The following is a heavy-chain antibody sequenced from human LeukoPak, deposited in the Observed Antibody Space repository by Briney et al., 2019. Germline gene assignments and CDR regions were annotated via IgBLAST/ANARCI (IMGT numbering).Heavy chain of an antibody. Sequence: GSLRLSCAASGFTFNNYAMTWVRPAPGKGLEWVSAVSGRGDATYYADSVKGRFTISRDDSKNTLYLQMNSLRAEDTAVYHCAKAPPAATNYYYGMDVWGQGTTVTVSS. CDR2: VSGRGDAT. CDR1: GFTFNNYA. D-gene: IGHD2-15*01. V-gene: IGHV3-23*01. CDR3: AKAPPAATNYYYGMDV. J-gene: IGHJ6*02.